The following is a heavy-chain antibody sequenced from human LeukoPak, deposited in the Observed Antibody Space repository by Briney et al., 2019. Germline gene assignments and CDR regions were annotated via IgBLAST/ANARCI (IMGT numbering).Heavy chain of an antibody. CDR3: AKEDTRGGNSLFIAFDI. V-gene: IGHV3-30*18. D-gene: IGHD4-23*01. CDR1: GFTFSSYG. Sequence: GGTLRLSCAASGFTFSSYGMHWVRQAPGKGLEWVAIISYDGSNKHYADSVKGRFTISRDTSKNTLYLQMNSLRAEDTAVYYCAKEDTRGGNSLFIAFDIWGQGTMVTVSS. J-gene: IGHJ3*02. CDR2: ISYDGSNK.